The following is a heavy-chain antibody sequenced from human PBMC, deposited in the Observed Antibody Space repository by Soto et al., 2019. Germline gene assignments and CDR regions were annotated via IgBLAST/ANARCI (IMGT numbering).Heavy chain of an antibody. CDR2: IIPIFGTA. Sequence: SVKVSCKASGGTFSSYAISWVRQAPGQGLEWMGGIIPIFGTANYAQKFQGRVTITADESTSTAYMELSSLRSEDTAVYYCARARVRYFDWLPLTSFDYWGQGTLVTVSS. V-gene: IGHV1-69*13. CDR3: ARARVRYFDWLPLTSFDY. J-gene: IGHJ4*02. D-gene: IGHD3-9*01. CDR1: GGTFSSYA.